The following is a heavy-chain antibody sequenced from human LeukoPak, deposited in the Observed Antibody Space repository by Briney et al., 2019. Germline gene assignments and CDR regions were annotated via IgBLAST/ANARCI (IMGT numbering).Heavy chain of an antibody. CDR2: FDPEDGET. CDR1: GYTLTELS. Sequence: ASVKVSCKVSGYTLTELSMHWVRQPPGKGLEWMGGFDPEDGETIYAQKFQGRVTMTEDTSTDTAYMELSSLRSEDTAVYYCATRWKLVPSFDYWGQGTLVTVSS. J-gene: IGHJ4*02. D-gene: IGHD4/OR15-4a*01. V-gene: IGHV1-24*01. CDR3: ATRWKLVPSFDY.